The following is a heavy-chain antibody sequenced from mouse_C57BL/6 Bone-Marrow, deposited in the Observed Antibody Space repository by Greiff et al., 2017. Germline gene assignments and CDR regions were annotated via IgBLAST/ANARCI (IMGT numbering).Heavy chain of an antibody. D-gene: IGHD1-3*01. Sequence: EVQLQESGPGLVKPSQSLSLTCSVTGYSITSGYYWNWLRQFPGNKLEWMGYISYDGSNNYNPTLKNRISITRDTSKNQFFLKLKSLTTEDTATYDCAGSSCYFDDWGTGTTVTVSA. V-gene: IGHV3-6*01. J-gene: IGHJ1*03. CDR1: GYSITSGYY. CDR3: AGSSCYFDD. CDR2: ISYDGSN.